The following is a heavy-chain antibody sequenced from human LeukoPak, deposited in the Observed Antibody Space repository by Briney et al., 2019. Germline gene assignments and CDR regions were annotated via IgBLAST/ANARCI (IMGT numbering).Heavy chain of an antibody. CDR1: GFTFSSYP. CDR2: ISYDGSKK. J-gene: IGHJ6*02. Sequence: GGSLRLSCTASGFTFSSYPMHWVRQAPGKGLEWVSLISYDGSKKYYGNSVKGRFTISRDNSMNTVYLQMNSLRTEDTALYYCGRDLGPGQRLVGDGVDVWGQGTPVTVSS. D-gene: IGHD2-8*02. V-gene: IGHV3-30-3*01. CDR3: GRDLGPGQRLVGDGVDV.